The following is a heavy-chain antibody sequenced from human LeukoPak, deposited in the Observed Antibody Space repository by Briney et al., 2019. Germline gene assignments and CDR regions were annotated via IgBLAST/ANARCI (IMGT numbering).Heavy chain of an antibody. J-gene: IGHJ4*02. CDR2: ISYDGSNK. D-gene: IGHD3-9*01. CDR3: ARSLSGYDILTGYSETYYFDY. Sequence: PGGSLRLSCAASGFTFSSYAMHWVRQAPGKGLEWVAVISYDGSNKYYADSVKGRFTISRDNSKNTLYLQMNSLRAEDTAVYYCARSLSGYDILTGYSETYYFDYWGQGTLVTVSS. CDR1: GFTFSSYA. V-gene: IGHV3-30-3*01.